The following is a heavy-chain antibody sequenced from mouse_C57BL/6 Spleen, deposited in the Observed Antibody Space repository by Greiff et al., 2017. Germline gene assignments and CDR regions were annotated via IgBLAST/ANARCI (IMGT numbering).Heavy chain of an antibody. Sequence: EVQGVESGGGLVRPGGSLKLSCAASGFTFSSYAMSWVRQTPEKRLEWVATISDGGSYTYYPDNVKGRFTISRDNAKNNLYLQMSHLKSEDTAMYYCARDLLEAYWGQGTLVTVSA. CDR3: ARDLLEAY. V-gene: IGHV5-4*01. J-gene: IGHJ3*01. CDR1: GFTFSSYA. D-gene: IGHD3-3*01. CDR2: ISDGGSYT.